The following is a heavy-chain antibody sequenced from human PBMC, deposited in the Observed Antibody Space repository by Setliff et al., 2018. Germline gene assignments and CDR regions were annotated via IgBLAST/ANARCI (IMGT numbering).Heavy chain of an antibody. CDR1: GGTFRTYE. CDR2: IIPMFEKT. V-gene: IGHV1-69*13. Sequence: ASVKVSYKASGGTFRTYEINWVRQAPGQGFEWMGRIIPMFEKTNYAQKFQGRVTISADDATSTAYMELSSLSSEDTAVYYCASGGVAAAGKKGIFEHGGQGTLVTVSS. D-gene: IGHD6-13*01. J-gene: IGHJ4*02. CDR3: ASGGVAAAGKKGIFEH.